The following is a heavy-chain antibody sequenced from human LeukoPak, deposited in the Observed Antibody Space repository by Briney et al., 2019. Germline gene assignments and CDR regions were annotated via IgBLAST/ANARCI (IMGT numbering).Heavy chain of an antibody. CDR3: ARDQTIAAAPLVYYYYYGMDV. D-gene: IGHD6-13*01. CDR1: GYTFTGYY. J-gene: IGHJ6*02. CDR2: INPNSGGT. V-gene: IGHV1-2*02. Sequence: ASVKVSCEASGYTFTGYYMHWVRQAPGQGLEWMGWINPNSGGTNYAQKFQGRVTMTRDTSISTAYMELSRLRSDDTAVYYCARDQTIAAAPLVYYYYYGMDVWGQGTTVTVSS.